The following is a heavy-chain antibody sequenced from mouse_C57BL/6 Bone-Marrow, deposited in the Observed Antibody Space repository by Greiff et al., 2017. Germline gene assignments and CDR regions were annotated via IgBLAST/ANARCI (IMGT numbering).Heavy chain of an antibody. CDR3: TTWNYGSGYAFAY. J-gene: IGHJ3*01. CDR2: IDPENGDT. Sequence: VQLQQSGAELVRPGASVKLSCTASGFNFTGDYMHWVQQRPEQGLEWIGGIDPENGDTDYASKFQGKATITADTSSNTAYLQLSSLTSEDTAVYYCTTWNYGSGYAFAYWGQGTLVTVSA. D-gene: IGHD1-1*01. CDR1: GFNFTGDY. V-gene: IGHV14-4*01.